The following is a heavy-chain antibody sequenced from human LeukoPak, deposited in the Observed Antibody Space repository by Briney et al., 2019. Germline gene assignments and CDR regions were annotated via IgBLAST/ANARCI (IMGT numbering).Heavy chain of an antibody. CDR1: GVSFSGYY. CDR2: INHSGST. D-gene: IGHD3-22*01. CDR3: VTYYFDSSGPKKNY. V-gene: IGHV4-34*01. Sequence: SETLSLTCAVYGVSFSGYYWSWIRQPPGKGLEWIGEINHSGSTNYNPSLKSRDTISVDTSKKQFSLKLSSVTAADTAVYYCVTYYFDSSGPKKNYWGQGTLVTVSS. J-gene: IGHJ4*02.